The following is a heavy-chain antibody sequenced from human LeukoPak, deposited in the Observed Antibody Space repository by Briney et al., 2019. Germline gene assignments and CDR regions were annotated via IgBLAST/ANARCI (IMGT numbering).Heavy chain of an antibody. D-gene: IGHD6-19*01. CDR3: VRQAGVS. J-gene: IGHJ5*02. CDR2: IKGDGSEK. V-gene: IGHV3-7*01. Sequence: GGSLRLSCVGSGFSFSRHAMNWVRQAPGKGLECVANIKGDGSEKNYVDSVKGRFTISRDNAKNSLYLQMNSLRAEDTAVYYCVRQAGVSWGQGTLVTVSS. CDR1: GFSFSRHA.